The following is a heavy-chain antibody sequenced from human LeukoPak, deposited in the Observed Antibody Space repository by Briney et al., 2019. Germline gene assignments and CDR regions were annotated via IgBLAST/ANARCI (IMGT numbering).Heavy chain of an antibody. Sequence: SETLSLTCTVSGGSISSYYWSWIRQPPGKGLEWIGYIYYSGSTNYNPSLKSRVTISVDTSKNQFSLKLSSVTAADTAVYYCARHDTPEYGDYIFDYWGQGTLVTVSS. J-gene: IGHJ4*02. CDR2: IYYSGST. CDR1: GGSISSYY. V-gene: IGHV4-59*08. D-gene: IGHD4-17*01. CDR3: ARHDTPEYGDYIFDY.